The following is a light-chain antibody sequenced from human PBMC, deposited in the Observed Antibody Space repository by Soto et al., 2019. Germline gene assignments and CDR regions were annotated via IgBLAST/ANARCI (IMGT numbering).Light chain of an antibody. CDR1: QSVSSTY. J-gene: IGKJ1*01. Sequence: EFVLTQSPGTLSLSPGERATLSCRASQSVSSTYLAWYQQKPGQAPRLLIFGASSRATGIPDRFSGSGSGTDFTLTTSRLEPEDFAVYYCQQYGSSPRTFGQGTKVDIK. CDR2: GAS. V-gene: IGKV3-20*01. CDR3: QQYGSSPRT.